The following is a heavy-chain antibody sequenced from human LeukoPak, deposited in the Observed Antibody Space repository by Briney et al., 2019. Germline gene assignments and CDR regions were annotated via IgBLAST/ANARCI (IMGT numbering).Heavy chain of an antibody. CDR1: GFTLSSYG. CDR3: ARDHYYYDSSGYYV. Sequence: PGGSLRLSCAASGFTLSSYGMHWVRQAPGKGLEWVAVIWYDGSNKYYADSVKGRFTISRDNSKNTLYLQMNSLRAEDTAVYYCARDHYYYDSSGYYVWGQGTLVTVSS. J-gene: IGHJ4*02. V-gene: IGHV3-33*01. CDR2: IWYDGSNK. D-gene: IGHD3-22*01.